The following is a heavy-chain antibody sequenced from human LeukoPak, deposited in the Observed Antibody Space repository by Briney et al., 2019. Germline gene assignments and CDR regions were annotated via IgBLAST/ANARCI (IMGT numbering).Heavy chain of an antibody. CDR3: ARDLALGTVTDWFDP. CDR1: GGSISSYY. CDR2: IYTSGST. D-gene: IGHD7-27*01. J-gene: IGHJ5*02. V-gene: IGHV4-4*07. Sequence: SETLSLTCTVSGGSISSYYWSWTRQPAGKGLEWIGRIYTSGSTNYNPSLKSRVTMSVDTSKNQFSLKLSSVTAADTAVYYCARDLALGTVTDWFDPWGQGTLVTVSS.